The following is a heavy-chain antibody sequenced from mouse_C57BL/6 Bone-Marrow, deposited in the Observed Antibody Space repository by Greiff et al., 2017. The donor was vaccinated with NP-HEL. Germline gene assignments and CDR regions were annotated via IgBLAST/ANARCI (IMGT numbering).Heavy chain of an antibody. Sequence: EVKVEESGPGLVKPSQSLSLTCSVTGYSITSGYYWNWIRQFPGNKLEWMGYISYDGSNNYNPSLKNRISITRDTSKNQFFLKLNSVTTEDTATYYCARADYYGSSHYAMDYWGQGTSVTVSS. CDR2: ISYDGSN. J-gene: IGHJ4*01. CDR1: GYSITSGYY. CDR3: ARADYYGSSHYAMDY. D-gene: IGHD1-1*01. V-gene: IGHV3-6*01.